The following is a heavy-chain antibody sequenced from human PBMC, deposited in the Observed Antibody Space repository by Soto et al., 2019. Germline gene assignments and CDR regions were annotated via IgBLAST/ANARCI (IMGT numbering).Heavy chain of an antibody. J-gene: IGHJ4*02. CDR2: IYPSDSDT. D-gene: IGHD3-22*01. Sequence: ESLKISCKASGYSFTSYYIGWVRQMPGKGLEWMGIIYPSDSDTKYSPSFQGQVTISADKSISTAYLQWSSLKASDTAMYYCARPRLSGYVVDYWGQGTLVTVSS. V-gene: IGHV5-51*01. CDR3: ARPRLSGYVVDY. CDR1: GYSFTSYY.